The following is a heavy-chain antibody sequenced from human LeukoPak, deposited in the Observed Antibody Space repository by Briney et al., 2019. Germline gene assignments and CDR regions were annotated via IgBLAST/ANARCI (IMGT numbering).Heavy chain of an antibody. J-gene: IGHJ4*02. D-gene: IGHD3-22*01. Sequence: GGSLRLSCAASGFTFSSYAMSWVRQAPGKGLEWVSAISGSGGSTYYADSVKGRFTISRDNSKNTLYLQMNSLRAEDTAVYYFAKVLYDSSAYPFEYWGPGTLVNVSS. CDR2: ISGSGGST. CDR3: AKVLYDSSAYPFEY. V-gene: IGHV3-23*01. CDR1: GFTFSSYA.